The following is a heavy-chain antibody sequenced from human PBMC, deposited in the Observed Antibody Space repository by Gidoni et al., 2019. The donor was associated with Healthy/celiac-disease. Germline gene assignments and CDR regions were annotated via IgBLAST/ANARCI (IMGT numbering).Heavy chain of an antibody. CDR1: GFTFSSYG. CDR3: AREGDFWSGIIDY. D-gene: IGHD3-3*01. CDR2: IWYDGSNK. J-gene: IGHJ4*02. Sequence: QVQLVESGGGVVQPGRSLRLSCAASGFTFSSYGMHWVRQAPGKGLEWVAVIWYDGSNKYYADSVKCRFTISRDNSKNTLYLQMNSLRAEDTAVYYCAREGDFWSGIIDYWGQGTLVTVSS. V-gene: IGHV3-33*01.